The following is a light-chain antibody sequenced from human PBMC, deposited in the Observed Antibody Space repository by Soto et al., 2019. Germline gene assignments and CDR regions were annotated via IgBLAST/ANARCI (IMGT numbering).Light chain of an antibody. Sequence: DIQMTQSPSSLTASVGDRVTITCRASDTISVYLAWYQQKPGKAPKLLIYDASSLESGVPSRFSGSGSGTEFTLTISSLQPDDFATYYCQQYNSYWTFGQGTKVDIK. J-gene: IGKJ1*01. CDR1: DTISVY. V-gene: IGKV1-5*01. CDR3: QQYNSYWT. CDR2: DAS.